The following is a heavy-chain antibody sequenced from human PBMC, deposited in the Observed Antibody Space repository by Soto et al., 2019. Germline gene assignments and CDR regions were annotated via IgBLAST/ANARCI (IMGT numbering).Heavy chain of an antibody. CDR3: ARQDRVVAEGRWFDP. J-gene: IGHJ5*02. Sequence: SETLSLTCTVSGYSISSGYHWAWIRQPPGKGLEWLGSVHYSGNTYYNPSLKSRLTTSVDKSKNQFSLNLSSVTAADTAVYYCARQDRVVAEGRWFDPWGQGTLVTVSS. CDR2: VHYSGNT. D-gene: IGHD2-15*01. CDR1: GYSISSGYH. V-gene: IGHV4-38-2*02.